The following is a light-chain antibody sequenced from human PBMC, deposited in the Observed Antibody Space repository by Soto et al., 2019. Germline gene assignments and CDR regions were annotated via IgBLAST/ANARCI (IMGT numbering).Light chain of an antibody. CDR2: GNS. J-gene: IGLJ2*01. CDR1: SSNIGAGYN. CDR3: QSYDIRVRVV. Sequence: QLVLTQPPSVSGAPGQRVTISCTGSSSNIGAGYNVHWYQQLPGTAPKLLIYGNSNRPSGVPDRFSGSKSGTSASLAITGLQAEDEADYYCQSYDIRVRVVFGGGTKLTVL. V-gene: IGLV1-40*01.